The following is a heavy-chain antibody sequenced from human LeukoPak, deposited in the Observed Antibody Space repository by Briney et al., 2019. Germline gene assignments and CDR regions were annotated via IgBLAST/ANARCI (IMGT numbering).Heavy chain of an antibody. V-gene: IGHV3-21*01. CDR1: GFTFSSYT. CDR2: ISSSSSHM. J-gene: IGHJ4*02. Sequence: GGSLRLSCAASGFTFSSYTMKWVRQAPGKGLEWVSSISSSSSHMYYVDSVKGRFTVSRDNAKDSLYLQMNSLRAEDTAVYYCARALTTLTYEGYWGQGTLVTVSS. CDR3: ARALTTLTYEGY. D-gene: IGHD1-1*01.